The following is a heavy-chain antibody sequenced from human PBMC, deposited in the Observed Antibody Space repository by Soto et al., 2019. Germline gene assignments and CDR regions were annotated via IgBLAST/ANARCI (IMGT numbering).Heavy chain of an antibody. Sequence: QITLKESGPTLVKPTQTLTLTCTFSGFSLTTDRVGVGWIRQPPGEALEGLAVIYWDDTKTYRPSLESRLTITTDPSQTQVALTMTNMDSVDTATYYCAHAYGGRSLYWGQGTLVTVSS. V-gene: IGHV2-5*02. CDR3: AHAYGGRSLY. CDR2: IYWDDTK. CDR1: GFSLTTDRVG. J-gene: IGHJ4*02. D-gene: IGHD1-26*01.